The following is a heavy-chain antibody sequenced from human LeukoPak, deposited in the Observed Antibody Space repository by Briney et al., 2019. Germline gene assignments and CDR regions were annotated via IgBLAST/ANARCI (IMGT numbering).Heavy chain of an antibody. CDR1: GFTFSSYA. Sequence: GRSLRLSCAASGFTFSSYAMHWVRQAPGKGLQYVSAISSNGGSTYYADSVKGRFTISRDNSKNTLYLQMGSLRTEDMAVYYCARELTEYSSSWFDPWGQGTLVTVSS. CDR3: ARELTEYSSSWFDP. CDR2: ISSNGGST. V-gene: IGHV3-64*02. J-gene: IGHJ5*02. D-gene: IGHD6-13*01.